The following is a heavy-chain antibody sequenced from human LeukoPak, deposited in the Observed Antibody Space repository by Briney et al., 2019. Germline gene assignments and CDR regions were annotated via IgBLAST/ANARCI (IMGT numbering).Heavy chain of an antibody. CDR3: TRAVQLERRHAAFDI. V-gene: IGHV3-23*01. J-gene: IGHJ3*02. D-gene: IGHD1-1*01. CDR1: GFTFRSYG. Sequence: GGSLRLSCAASGFTFRSYGMSWVRQAPGKGLEWVSAISGSGGSTHYADSVKGRFTISRDNSQNTLYLQMNSLRAEDTAVYYCTRAVQLERRHAAFDIWGQGTMVTVSS. CDR2: ISGSGGST.